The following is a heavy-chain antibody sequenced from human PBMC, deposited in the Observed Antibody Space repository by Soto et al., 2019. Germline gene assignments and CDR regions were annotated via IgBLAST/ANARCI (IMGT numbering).Heavy chain of an antibody. Sequence: PGGSLRLSGAASGFTFSSYSMSWVRQAPGKGLEWVSAISGSGGSTYYADSVKGRFTISRDNSKNTLYLQMNSLRAEDTAVYYCAKGVVVAATPHRWFDPLGQGTLVTVSS. CDR3: AKGVVVAATPHRWFDP. J-gene: IGHJ5*02. CDR2: ISGSGGST. V-gene: IGHV3-23*01. D-gene: IGHD2-15*01. CDR1: GFTFSSYS.